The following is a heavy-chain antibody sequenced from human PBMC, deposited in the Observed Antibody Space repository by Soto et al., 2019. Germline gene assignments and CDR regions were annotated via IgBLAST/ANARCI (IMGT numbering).Heavy chain of an antibody. CDR3: ARERYGYGDQHFDY. CDR1: GFTFSSYG. Sequence: GGSLRLSCAASGFTFSSYGMHWVRQAPGKGLEWVAVIWYDGSNKYYADSVKGRFTISRDNSKNTLYLQMNSLRAEDTAVYYCARERYGYGDQHFDYWGQGTLVTVSS. J-gene: IGHJ4*02. D-gene: IGHD4-17*01. V-gene: IGHV3-33*01. CDR2: IWYDGSNK.